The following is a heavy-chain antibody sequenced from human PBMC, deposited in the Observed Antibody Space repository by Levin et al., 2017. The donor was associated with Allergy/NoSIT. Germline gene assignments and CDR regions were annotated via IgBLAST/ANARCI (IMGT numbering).Heavy chain of an antibody. V-gene: IGHV5-51*01. CDR1: GYSFTSYW. Sequence: KFGESLKISCKGSGYSFTSYWIGWVRQMPGKGLEWMGIIYPGDSDTRYSPSFQGQVTISADKSISTAYLQWSSLKASDTAMYYCARHGSSWYDVNWFDPWGQGTLVTVSS. CDR3: ARHGSSWYDVNWFDP. D-gene: IGHD6-13*01. J-gene: IGHJ5*02. CDR2: IYPGDSDT.